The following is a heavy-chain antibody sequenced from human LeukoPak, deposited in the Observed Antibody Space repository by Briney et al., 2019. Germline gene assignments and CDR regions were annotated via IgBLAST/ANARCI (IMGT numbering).Heavy chain of an antibody. CDR3: ASYIVGPTLDY. D-gene: IGHD1-26*01. Sequence: GGSLRLSCAASGFSFSNYEMNWVRQAPGRGLEWLSYISGSGRTEYYADSVKGRFTISRDNAKRSLYLQMNSLRAGDTAVYFCASYIVGPTLDYWGQGTLVTVSS. CDR2: ISGSGRTE. V-gene: IGHV3-48*03. CDR1: GFSFSNYE. J-gene: IGHJ4*02.